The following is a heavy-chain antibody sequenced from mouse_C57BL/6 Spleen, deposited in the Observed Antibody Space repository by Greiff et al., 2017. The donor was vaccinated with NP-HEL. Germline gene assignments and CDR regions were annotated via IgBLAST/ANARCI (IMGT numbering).Heavy chain of an antibody. D-gene: IGHD1-1*01. CDR1: GYTFTSYW. V-gene: IGHV1-69*01. CDR3: ARSRSTTVVFDY. Sequence: QVQLQQPGAELVMPGASVKLSCKASGYTFTSYWMHWVKQRPGQGLEWIGEIDPSDSYTKYNQKFKGKSTLTVDKSSSTAYMQLSSLTSEDSAVYYCARSRSTTVVFDYWGKGTTLTVSS. J-gene: IGHJ2*01. CDR2: IDPSDSYT.